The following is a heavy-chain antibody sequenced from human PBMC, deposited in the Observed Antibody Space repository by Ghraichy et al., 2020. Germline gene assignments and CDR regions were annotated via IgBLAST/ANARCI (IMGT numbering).Heavy chain of an antibody. D-gene: IGHD3-22*01. CDR3: ARNRYYDSIGRYYYYYYGMDV. Sequence: GGSLRLSCAASGVSVSYNYMSWVRQAPGKGLEWVSLIYADNSSYYADYMKGRVTTSRDNSKNTVYLQINSLRAEETAVYYCARNRYYDSIGRYYYYYYGMDVWGQGTTVTVSS. CDR2: IYADNSS. V-gene: IGHV3-66*01. J-gene: IGHJ6*02. CDR1: GVSVSYNY.